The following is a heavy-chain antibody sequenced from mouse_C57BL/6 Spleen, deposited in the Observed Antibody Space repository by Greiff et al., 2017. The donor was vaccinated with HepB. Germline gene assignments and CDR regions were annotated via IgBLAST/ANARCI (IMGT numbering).Heavy chain of an antibody. CDR2: IDPSDSYT. CDR1: GYTFTSYW. Sequence: VQLQQPGAELVRPGTSVKLSCKASGYTFTSYWMHWVKQRPGQGLEWIGVIDPSDSYTNYNQKFKGKATLTVDTSSSTAYMQLSSLTSEDSAVYYCARLPAFITTVVATNFDVWGTGTTVTVSS. CDR3: ARLPAFITTVVATNFDV. J-gene: IGHJ1*03. V-gene: IGHV1-59*01. D-gene: IGHD1-1*01.